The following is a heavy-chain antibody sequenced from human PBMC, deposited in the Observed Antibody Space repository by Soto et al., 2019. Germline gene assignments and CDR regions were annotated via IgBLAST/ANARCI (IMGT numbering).Heavy chain of an antibody. CDR3: ARSYPNTIFGVVPSRGLDV. Sequence: PSETLSLTCIVSGGSISSNYWSWIRQPPGKGLEWIGYIYYTGSTNFNPSLKNRVIISVDTSKNQFSLKLSSVTAADTAVYYCARSYPNTIFGVVPSRGLDVSGKGTTVTVSS. CDR2: IYYTGST. D-gene: IGHD3-3*01. J-gene: IGHJ6*04. V-gene: IGHV4-59*01. CDR1: GGSISSNY.